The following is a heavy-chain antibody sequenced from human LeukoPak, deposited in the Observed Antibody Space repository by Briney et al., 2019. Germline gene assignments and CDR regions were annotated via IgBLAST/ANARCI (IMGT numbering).Heavy chain of an antibody. V-gene: IGHV4-39*07. J-gene: IGHJ4*02. Sequence: SETLSLTCTVSGGSITSSGYYWGWIRQPPGKGLQWIGTIYYSGSTYYNPSLKSRVTISVDTSKNKFSLKLSSVTAADTAVYYCARAGCSGGSCRFDYWGQGTLVTVSS. CDR3: ARAGCSGGSCRFDY. CDR1: GGSITSSGYY. CDR2: IYYSGST. D-gene: IGHD2-15*01.